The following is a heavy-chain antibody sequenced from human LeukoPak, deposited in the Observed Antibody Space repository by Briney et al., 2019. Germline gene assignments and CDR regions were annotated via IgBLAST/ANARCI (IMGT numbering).Heavy chain of an antibody. CDR1: GYTFTGYY. Sequence: ASVKVSCKASGYTFTGYYMHWVRQAPRQGLEWMGRINPNSGGTNYAQKFQGRVTMTRDTSISTAYMELSRLRSDDTAVYYCARDPLEWLPSEGVDYWGQGTLVTVSS. J-gene: IGHJ4*02. CDR3: ARDPLEWLPSEGVDY. D-gene: IGHD3-3*01. V-gene: IGHV1-2*06. CDR2: INPNSGGT.